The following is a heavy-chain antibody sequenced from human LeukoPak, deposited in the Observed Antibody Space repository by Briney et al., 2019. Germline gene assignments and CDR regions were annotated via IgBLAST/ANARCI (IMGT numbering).Heavy chain of an antibody. V-gene: IGHV1-8*01. D-gene: IGHD2-2*03. Sequence: ASVKVSCKASGYTFTSYDINWVRQATGQGLEWVGWMNPNCGNTGNAQKFPGRVTMTRNTSISTAYMELSSLRSEDTAVYYCASSSGYCSSTSCGNYYYYMDVWGKGTTVTVSS. CDR1: GYTFTSYD. CDR3: ASSSGYCSSTSCGNYYYYMDV. J-gene: IGHJ6*03. CDR2: MNPNCGNT.